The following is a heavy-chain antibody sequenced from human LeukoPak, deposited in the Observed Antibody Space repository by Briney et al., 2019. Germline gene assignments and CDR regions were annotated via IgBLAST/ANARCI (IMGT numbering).Heavy chain of an antibody. CDR1: GFTFSSYS. V-gene: IGHV3-21*01. CDR3: ARAFDILTGYYNVEDY. CDR2: ISSSSSYI. Sequence: GGSLRLSCAASGFTFSSYSMNWVRQAPGKGLEWVSSISSSSSYIYYADSVKGRFTISRDNAKNSLYLQMNSLRAEDTAVYYCARAFDILTGYYNVEDYWGQGTLVTVSS. J-gene: IGHJ4*02. D-gene: IGHD3-9*01.